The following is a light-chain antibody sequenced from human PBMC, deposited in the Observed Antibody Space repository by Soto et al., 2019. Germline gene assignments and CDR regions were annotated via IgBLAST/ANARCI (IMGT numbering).Light chain of an antibody. CDR1: QSVSSN. CDR3: QQYNNWLRA. CDR2: GAS. Sequence: EIVMTQSPATLSVSPGERATLSCRASQSVSSNLAWYQQKPGHAPRLLIYGASTRATGIPARFSGSGSGTEFTLTISSLQSEDFAVYYCQQYNNWLRAFGQGTKVEIK. J-gene: IGKJ1*01. V-gene: IGKV3-15*01.